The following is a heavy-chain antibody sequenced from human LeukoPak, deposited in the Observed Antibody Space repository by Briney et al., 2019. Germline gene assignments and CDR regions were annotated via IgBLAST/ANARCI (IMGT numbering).Heavy chain of an antibody. J-gene: IGHJ4*02. D-gene: IGHD1-1*01. CDR2: ISTYDGNT. V-gene: IGHV1-18*01. CDR1: GYTFSSFG. Sequence: ASVSLSCKASGYTFSSFGISWVRQAPGEGLEWMGWISTYDGNTKYAENLQDRVTLTTDTSTSTAYMEVRSLRSDDTAVYFCARESNWAYYFDYWGPGTLLTVSS. CDR3: ARESNWAYYFDY.